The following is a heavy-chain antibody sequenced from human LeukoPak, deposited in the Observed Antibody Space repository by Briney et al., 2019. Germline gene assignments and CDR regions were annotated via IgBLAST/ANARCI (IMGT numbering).Heavy chain of an antibody. Sequence: GGSLRLSCAASGFTFSSYAMSWVRQAPGKGLEWVSAISGSGGSAYYADSVKGRFTISRDNSKNTLYLQMNSLRAEDTAVYYCAKDLDCSSTSCYSGGYCGGDCLDYWGRGTPVTVSS. J-gene: IGHJ4*02. V-gene: IGHV3-23*01. CDR1: GFTFSSYA. D-gene: IGHD2-2*01. CDR2: ISGSGGSA. CDR3: AKDLDCSSTSCYSGGYCGGDCLDY.